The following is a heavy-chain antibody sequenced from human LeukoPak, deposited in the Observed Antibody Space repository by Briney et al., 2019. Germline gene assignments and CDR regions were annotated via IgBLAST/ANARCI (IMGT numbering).Heavy chain of an antibody. CDR3: ARAAAGSSPFDY. CDR1: GFTFSSYG. J-gene: IGHJ4*02. Sequence: PGGSLRLSCAASGFTFSSYGMHWVRQAPGKGLEWVAFIRYDGSNKYYADSVKGRFTISRDNSKNTLYLQMNSLRAEDTAVYYCARAAAGSSPFDYWGQGTLVTVSS. CDR2: IRYDGSNK. V-gene: IGHV3-30*02. D-gene: IGHD6-13*01.